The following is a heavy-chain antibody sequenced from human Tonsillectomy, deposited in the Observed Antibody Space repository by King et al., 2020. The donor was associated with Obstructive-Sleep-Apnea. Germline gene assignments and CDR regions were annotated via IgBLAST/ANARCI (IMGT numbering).Heavy chain of an antibody. CDR2: IYNRGGT. Sequence: VQLQESGPGLAKPSQTLSLTCTVSGGSISSGDYCWSWIRQTPGKGLEWIGHIYNRGGTYYSPSLRSRLGISVDTSKNQFSVKLSSVTAADTAVYYCAGVYYYASPGSPVTFDIWGQRTMVPVSS. D-gene: IGHD3-22*01. CDR3: AGVYYYASPGSPVTFDI. CDR1: GGSISSGDYC. V-gene: IGHV4-30-4*01. J-gene: IGHJ3*02.